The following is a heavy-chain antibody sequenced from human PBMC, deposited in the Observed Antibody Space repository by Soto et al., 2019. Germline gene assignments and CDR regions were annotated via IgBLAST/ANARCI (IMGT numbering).Heavy chain of an antibody. D-gene: IGHD3-10*01. CDR2: ISAYNGNT. CDR1: GYTFTSYG. Sequence: ASVKVSCKASGYTFTSYGISWVRQAPGQGLEWMGWISAYNGNTNYSQKLQGRVTITTDTSTSTVYMEVSSLRSEDTAVYFCARNDGRGSGSFDYWGQGTLVTVSS. CDR3: ARNDGRGSGSFDY. V-gene: IGHV1-18*01. J-gene: IGHJ4*02.